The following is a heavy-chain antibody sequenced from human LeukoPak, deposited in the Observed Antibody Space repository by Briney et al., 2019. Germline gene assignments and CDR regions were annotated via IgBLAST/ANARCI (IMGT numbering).Heavy chain of an antibody. CDR1: GLTFSSYG. V-gene: IGHV3-33*01. D-gene: IGHD2-2*01. J-gene: IGHJ6*02. CDR3: AREEVPAAYYYYGMDV. CDR2: IWYDGSNK. Sequence: AGGSLRLSCAASGLTFSSYGMHWVRQAPGKGLEWVAVIWYDGSNKYYADSVKGRFTISRDNSKNTLYLQMNSLRAEDTAVYYCAREEVPAAYYYYGMDVWGQGTTVTVSS.